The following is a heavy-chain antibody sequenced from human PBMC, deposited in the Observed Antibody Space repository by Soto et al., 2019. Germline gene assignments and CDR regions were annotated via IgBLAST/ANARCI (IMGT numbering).Heavy chain of an antibody. V-gene: IGHV3-15*01. D-gene: IGHD3-16*02. CDR3: TTELEYYEYIWGSYRLDY. CDR2: IKSKTDGGTT. Sequence: GGSLRLSCAASGFTFSNAWMSWVRQAPGKGLEWVGRIKSKTDGGTTDYAAPVKGRFTISRDDSKNTLYLQMNSLKTEDTAVYYCTTELEYYEYIWGSYRLDYWGQGTLVTVSS. CDR1: GFTFSNAW. J-gene: IGHJ4*02.